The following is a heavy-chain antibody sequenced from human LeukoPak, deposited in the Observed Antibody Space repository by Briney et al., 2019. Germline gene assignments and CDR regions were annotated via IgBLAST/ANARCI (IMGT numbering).Heavy chain of an antibody. V-gene: IGHV4-61*09. CDR3: AKSNGYGLVDI. Sequence: SETLSLTCIVSGYSISSGYYWAWIRQPAGKGLEWIGHIYTSGSTNYNPSLKSRVTISVDTSKNQFSLKLSSVSAADTAVYYCAKSNGYGLVDIWGQGTMVTVSS. CDR1: GYSISSGYY. J-gene: IGHJ3*02. CDR2: IYTSGST. D-gene: IGHD3-10*01.